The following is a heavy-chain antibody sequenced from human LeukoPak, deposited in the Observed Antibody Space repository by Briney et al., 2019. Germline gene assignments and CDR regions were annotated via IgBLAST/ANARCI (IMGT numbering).Heavy chain of an antibody. CDR2: INSDGSST. J-gene: IGHJ1*01. D-gene: IGHD6-19*01. V-gene: IGHV3-74*01. Sequence: GGSVTLFCAASGFTFSSYWMHWVRQAPGKGLVWVSRINSDGSSTSYADSVKSRFTISRDNAKNTLYLQMNSLRAEDTAVYYCARATQSIAVAQPWYFQHWGQGSLVTVSS. CDR1: GFTFSSYW. CDR3: ARATQSIAVAQPWYFQH.